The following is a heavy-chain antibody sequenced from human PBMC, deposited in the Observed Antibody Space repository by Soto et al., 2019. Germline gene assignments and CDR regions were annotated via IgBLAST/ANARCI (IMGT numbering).Heavy chain of an antibody. Sequence: PSETLSLTCTVSGGSISSGSYYWGWIRQPPGKGLEWIGSIYYSGSTYYNPSLKSRVTISVDTSKNQFSLKLSSVTAADTAGYYCARRGSGSYSYYWGQGNLVTVSS. V-gene: IGHV4-39*01. J-gene: IGHJ4*02. D-gene: IGHD3-10*01. CDR2: IYYSGST. CDR1: GGSISSGSYY. CDR3: ARRGSGSYSYY.